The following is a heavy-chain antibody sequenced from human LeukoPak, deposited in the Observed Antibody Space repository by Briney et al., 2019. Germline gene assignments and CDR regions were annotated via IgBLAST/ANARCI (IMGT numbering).Heavy chain of an antibody. CDR3: AKDQNYYYDSSGYYYFDY. CDR1: GFTFSSYA. Sequence: GRSLRLSCAASGFTFSSYAMHWVRQAPGKGLEWVAVISYDGSNKYYADSVKGRFTISRDNSKNTLYLQMNSLRAEDTAVYYCAKDQNYYYDSSGYYYFDYWGQGTLVTVSS. D-gene: IGHD3-22*01. V-gene: IGHV3-30*04. J-gene: IGHJ4*02. CDR2: ISYDGSNK.